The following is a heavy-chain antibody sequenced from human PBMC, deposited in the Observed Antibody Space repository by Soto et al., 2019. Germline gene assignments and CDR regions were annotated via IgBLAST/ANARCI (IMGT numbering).Heavy chain of an antibody. CDR2: INAGNGNT. CDR3: ARAPKIAAAGILLVDSQP. J-gene: IGHJ5*02. V-gene: IGHV1-3*01. Sequence: QVQLVQSGAEVKKPGASVKVSCKASGYTFTSYAMHWVRQAPGQRLEWMGWINAGNGNTKYSQKFQGRVTITRDTSASTPNMTLSTLEPEDTPVYYGARAPKIAAAGILLVDSQPGGQGPLVTVST. D-gene: IGHD6-13*01. CDR1: GYTFTSYA.